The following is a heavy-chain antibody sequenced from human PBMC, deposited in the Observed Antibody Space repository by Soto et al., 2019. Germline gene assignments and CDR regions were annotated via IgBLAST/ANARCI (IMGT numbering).Heavy chain of an antibody. D-gene: IGHD3-16*01. CDR2: INPSGGSK. V-gene: IGHV1-46*01. CDR1: GYTFTSYY. CDR3: ARVPSPFDFSYAMDV. Sequence: GASVKVSCKASGYTFTSYYMHWVRQAPGQGLEWMGIINPSGGSKSYAQKFQGRVTMTRDTSTSTVYTELSSLRSEDTAVYFCARVPSPFDFSYAMDVWGQGTTVTVSS. J-gene: IGHJ6*02.